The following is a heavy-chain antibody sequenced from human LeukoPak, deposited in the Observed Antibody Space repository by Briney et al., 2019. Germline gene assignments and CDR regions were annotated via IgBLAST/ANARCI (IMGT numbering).Heavy chain of an antibody. CDR3: ARNGLRPFDY. CDR1: GGSISNYY. CDR2: IYYIGST. D-gene: IGHD1-1*01. V-gene: IGHV4-59*01. Sequence: PSETLSLTCTVSGGSISNYYWSWIRQPPGKELEWIGHIYYIGSTNYNPSLKSRVTMSVDTSKNQFSLKLSSVTAADTAVYFCARNGLRPFDYWGQGTLVTVSS. J-gene: IGHJ4*02.